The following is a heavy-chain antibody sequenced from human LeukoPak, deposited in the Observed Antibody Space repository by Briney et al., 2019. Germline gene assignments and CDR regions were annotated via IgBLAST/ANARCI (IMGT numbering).Heavy chain of an antibody. Sequence: GGSLRLPCAASGFTFSSYWMHWVRQSPGKGLVWVSRINSDGSSTSYADSVKGRFTNSRDNAKNTLYLQMNSLRAEDTAVYYWARERGEALSIVGATHFDYWGQGTLVTVSS. CDR3: ARERGEALSIVGATHFDY. CDR2: INSDGSST. J-gene: IGHJ4*02. CDR1: GFTFSSYW. V-gene: IGHV3-74*01. D-gene: IGHD1-26*01.